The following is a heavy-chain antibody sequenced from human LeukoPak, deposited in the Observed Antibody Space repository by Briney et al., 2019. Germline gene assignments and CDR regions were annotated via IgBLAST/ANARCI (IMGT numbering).Heavy chain of an antibody. J-gene: IGHJ6*03. CDR1: GFTFSDYY. CDR3: AREKTFLMVRGVGSYYMDV. D-gene: IGHD3-10*01. CDR2: ISSSGSTI. Sequence: GGSLRLSCAASGFTFSDYYMSWIRQAPGKGLEWVSYISSSGSTIYYADSVKGRFTISRDNAKNSLYLQMNSLRAEDTAVYYCAREKTFLMVRGVGSYYMDVWGKGTTVTVSS. V-gene: IGHV3-11*04.